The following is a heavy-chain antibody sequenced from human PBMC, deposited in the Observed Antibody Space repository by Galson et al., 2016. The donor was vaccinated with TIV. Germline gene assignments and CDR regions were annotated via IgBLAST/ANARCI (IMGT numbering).Heavy chain of an antibody. Sequence: SETLSLTCTVSGGSISTNNYYWGWIRQPPGKELEWIGNIYYTGITFYNPSLKTPVSISVDTSRNQFSLNLSSVTAADTAVYFCARTAGAGIAARVLFDYWGQGTLVTVSS. D-gene: IGHD6-6*01. V-gene: IGHV4-39*07. CDR1: GGSISTNNYY. CDR2: IYYTGIT. CDR3: ARTAGAGIAARVLFDY. J-gene: IGHJ4*02.